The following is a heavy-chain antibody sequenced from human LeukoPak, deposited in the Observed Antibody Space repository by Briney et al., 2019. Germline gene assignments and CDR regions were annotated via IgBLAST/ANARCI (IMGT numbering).Heavy chain of an antibody. CDR2: NSTSAYLI. CDR3: ARRGQIDF. V-gene: IGHV3-11*01. D-gene: IGHD3-10*01. Sequence: PGGSLRLSCAASGFTFSDYYMGWIRQAPGKGLEWVSHNSTSAYLIYHADSVKGRFTISRDNAKNSLYLQMNSLRAEDTAVYYCARRGQIDFWGQGTLVTVSS. J-gene: IGHJ4*02. CDR1: GFTFSDYY.